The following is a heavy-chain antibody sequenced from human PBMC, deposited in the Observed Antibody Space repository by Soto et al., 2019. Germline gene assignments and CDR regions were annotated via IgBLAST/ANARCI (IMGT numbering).Heavy chain of an antibody. CDR3: ARDNCGGDCYHFDY. V-gene: IGHV4-61*01. J-gene: IGHJ4*02. CDR2: IYYSGST. D-gene: IGHD2-21*02. CDR1: GGSVSSGSYY. Sequence: SETLSLTCTVSGGSVSSGSYYWSWIRQPPGKGLEWIGYIYYSGSTNYNPSLKSRVTISVDTSKNQFSLKLSSVTAADTAVYYCARDNCGGDCYHFDYWGQGTLVTVSS.